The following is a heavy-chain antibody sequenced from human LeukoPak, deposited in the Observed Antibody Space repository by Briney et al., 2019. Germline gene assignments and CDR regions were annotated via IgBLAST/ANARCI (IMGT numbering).Heavy chain of an antibody. Sequence: PGGSLRLSCAASGFTFTKYWMTWVRQAPGKGLEWVASIKQDGSERNYVDTVKGRFIISRDNAKNLLYLQMNSLRAEDTAVYYCARENWAPYWGQGTLVTVSS. CDR3: ARENWAPY. D-gene: IGHD7-27*01. V-gene: IGHV3-7*01. J-gene: IGHJ4*02. CDR1: GFTFTKYW. CDR2: IKQDGSER.